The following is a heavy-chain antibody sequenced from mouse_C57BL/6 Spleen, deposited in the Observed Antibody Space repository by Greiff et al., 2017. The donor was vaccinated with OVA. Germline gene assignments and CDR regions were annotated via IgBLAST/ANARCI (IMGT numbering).Heavy chain of an antibody. V-gene: IGHV1-69*01. CDR2: IDPSDSYT. CDR3: ARGVTTVVAHFDY. J-gene: IGHJ2*01. Sequence: QVQLQQPGAELVMPGASVKLSCKASGYTFTSYWMHWVKQRPGQGLEWIGEIDPSDSYTNYNQKFKGKSTLTVDKSSSTAYMQLSSLTSADSAVYYCARGVTTVVAHFDYWGQGTTLTVSS. D-gene: IGHD1-1*01. CDR1: GYTFTSYW.